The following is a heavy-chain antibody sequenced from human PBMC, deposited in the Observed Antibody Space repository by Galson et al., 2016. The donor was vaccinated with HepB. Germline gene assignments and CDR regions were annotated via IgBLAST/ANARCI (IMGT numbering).Heavy chain of an antibody. CDR1: GGTFNSYA. J-gene: IGHJ4*02. CDR3: ARGGYYDSSGSLRY. Sequence: SVKVSCKASGGTFNSYAISWVRQAPGQGLEWMGGIIPIYGTTNFAQKFQGRVTITADESMTTAYMELSSLRSDDTAVYYCARGGYYDSSGSLRYWGQGTLVTVSS. CDR2: IIPIYGTT. V-gene: IGHV1-69*13. D-gene: IGHD3-22*01.